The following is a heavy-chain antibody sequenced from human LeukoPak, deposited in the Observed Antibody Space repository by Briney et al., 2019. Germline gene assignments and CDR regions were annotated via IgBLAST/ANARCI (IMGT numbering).Heavy chain of an antibody. J-gene: IGHJ4*02. Sequence: RPSENLSLTCSVSGASISEYFWSWIRQPPGQTLEWIGYVSKIGSTIYNPSLRSRVTISKDTSRNQLSLKLTSATAADTAVYYCAREGAHSSGWSPFDYWGQGTLVTVSS. V-gene: IGHV4-59*01. D-gene: IGHD6-19*01. CDR3: AREGAHSSGWSPFDY. CDR2: VSKIGST. CDR1: GASISEYF.